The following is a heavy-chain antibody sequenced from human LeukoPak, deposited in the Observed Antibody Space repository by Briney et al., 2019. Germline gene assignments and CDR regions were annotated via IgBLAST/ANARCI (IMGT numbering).Heavy chain of an antibody. J-gene: IGHJ3*02. D-gene: IGHD2-2*01. V-gene: IGHV4-39*01. CDR3: ARNASSLGAGAFDI. Sequence: SETLSLTCTVSGGSISSSSLYWAWLRQPPGKGLEWIGTVYYSGSTYYNPSLKSRLTISVDTSKNQFSLKLSSVTAADTALYYCARNASSLGAGAFDIWGQGTMVTVSS. CDR2: VYYSGST. CDR1: GGSISSSSLY.